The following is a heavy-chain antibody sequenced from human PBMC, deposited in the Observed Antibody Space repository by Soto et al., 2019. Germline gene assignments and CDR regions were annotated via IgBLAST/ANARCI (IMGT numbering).Heavy chain of an antibody. CDR2: ISARGGSL. J-gene: IGHJ4*02. D-gene: IGHD5-12*01. CDR1: GFSFSSYA. Sequence: EVQLLESGGGLVQPGGSLRLSCAASGFSFSSYAMVWVRQAPGKGLAWVSVISARGGSLYFADSVKGRFTISRDNSKNVLSLEMNSLRADDTATDVCAKGSIEYSSSVDNWGQGTLVVVSS. CDR3: AKGSIEYSSSVDN. V-gene: IGHV3-23*01.